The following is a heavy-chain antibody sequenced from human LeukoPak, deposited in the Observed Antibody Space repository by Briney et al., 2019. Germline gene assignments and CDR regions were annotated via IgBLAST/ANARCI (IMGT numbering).Heavy chain of an antibody. D-gene: IGHD3-22*01. Sequence: GGSLRLSCAASGLTFSSYWMYWVRQAPGKGLVWVSRINGDGSSTSYADSVKGRFTISRDNAKNTLYLQMNSLRAGDTAVYYCARDYYDSSTYYAYWGQGTLVTVSS. J-gene: IGHJ4*02. CDR3: ARDYYDSSTYYAY. CDR2: INGDGSST. CDR1: GLTFSSYW. V-gene: IGHV3-74*01.